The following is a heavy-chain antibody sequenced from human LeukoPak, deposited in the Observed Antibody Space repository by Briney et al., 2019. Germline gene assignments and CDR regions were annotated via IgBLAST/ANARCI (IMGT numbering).Heavy chain of an antibody. D-gene: IGHD5-12*01. J-gene: IGHJ4*02. CDR1: GYAFNYYY. CDR2: SSPSGDRT. CDR3: AKADPIGSGYDAYYFDS. V-gene: IGHV1-2*02. Sequence: GASVKASCKASGYAFNYYYIHWVRQAPGQGLEWMGWSSPSGDRTSYSQRFQGRVTMAGDTSITTAYMELSSLRSDDTAFYYCAKADPIGSGYDAYYFDSWGQGTLVTVSS.